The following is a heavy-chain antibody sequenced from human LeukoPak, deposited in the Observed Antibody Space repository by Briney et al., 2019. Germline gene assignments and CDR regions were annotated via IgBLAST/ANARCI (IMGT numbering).Heavy chain of an antibody. CDR1: GFTFSDYY. CDR3: ARSFGSGSDYYDY. Sequence: KAGGSLRLSCAASGFTFSDYYMSWIRHAPGKGLEWVSYISSSSSYTNYADSVKGRFTISRDNAKNSLYLQMNSLRAEDTAVYYCARSFGSGSDYYDYWGQGTLVTVSS. J-gene: IGHJ4*02. CDR2: ISSSSSYT. D-gene: IGHD3-10*01. V-gene: IGHV3-11*06.